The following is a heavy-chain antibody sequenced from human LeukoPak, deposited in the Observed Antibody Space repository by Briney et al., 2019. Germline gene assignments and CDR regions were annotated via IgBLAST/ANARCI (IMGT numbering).Heavy chain of an antibody. CDR1: RFIFSSYA. CDR2: ISGSGGCT. D-gene: IGHD6-6*01. Sequence: GGSLRLSCAASRFIFSSYAMSWVRQVPGKGLEWVSVISGSGGCTNYADSAKGRFTISRDNSKNTLYLEMNSLRVDDTAVYHCAKVSTRIAAPYYFDYWGQGTLVTVSS. CDR3: AKVSTRIAAPYYFDY. V-gene: IGHV3-23*01. J-gene: IGHJ4*02.